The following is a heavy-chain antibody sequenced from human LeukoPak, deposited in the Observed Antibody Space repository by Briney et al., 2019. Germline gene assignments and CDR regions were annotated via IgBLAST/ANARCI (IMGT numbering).Heavy chain of an antibody. D-gene: IGHD6-6*01. CDR1: GYTFTGYY. J-gene: IGHJ4*02. V-gene: IGHV1-2*06. CDR2: INPNSGGT. CDR3: ARELEYSSSSGEFDY. Sequence: ASVKVSCKASGYTFTGYYMHWVRQAPGQGLEWMGRINPNSGGTNYAQKFQGRVTMTRDTPISTAYMELSRLRSDDTAVYYCARELEYSSSSGEFDYWGQGTLVTVSS.